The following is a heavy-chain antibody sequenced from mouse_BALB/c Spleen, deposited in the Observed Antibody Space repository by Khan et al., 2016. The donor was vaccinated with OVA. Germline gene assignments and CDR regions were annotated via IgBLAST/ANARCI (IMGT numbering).Heavy chain of an antibody. CDR2: INPRNGRT. D-gene: IGHD1-1*01. J-gene: IGHJ2*01. V-gene: IGHV1S81*02. CDR3: AREVYSYGSKRDFDF. CDR1: GYTFTDYW. Sequence: QVQLKQSGAELVKPGTSVKLSCKASGYTFTDYWIHWVKQRPGQGLEWIGEINPRNGRTNYNEKVKSKAILTVDKSSTTAYMQLSSLTSEDSAVYHCAREVYSYGSKRDFDFWGQGTTLTVSS.